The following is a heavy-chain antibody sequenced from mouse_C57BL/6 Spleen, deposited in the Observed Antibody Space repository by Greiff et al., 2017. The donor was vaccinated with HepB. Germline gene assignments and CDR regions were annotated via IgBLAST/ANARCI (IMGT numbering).Heavy chain of an antibody. V-gene: IGHV1-80*01. Sequence: QVQLQQSGAELVKPGASVKLSCTASGFNINDYYMHWVKQRPEQGLERIGQIYPGDGDTNYNGKFKGKATLTADKSSSTAYMQLSSLTSEDSAVYFCARYYYGSSSLHYFDYWGQGTTLTVSS. D-gene: IGHD1-1*01. CDR3: ARYYYGSSSLHYFDY. CDR2: IYPGDGDT. CDR1: GFNINDYY. J-gene: IGHJ2*01.